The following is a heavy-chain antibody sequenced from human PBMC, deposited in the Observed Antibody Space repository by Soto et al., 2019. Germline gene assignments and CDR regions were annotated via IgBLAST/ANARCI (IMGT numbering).Heavy chain of an antibody. CDR3: ARGRHDYGGMTPVAY. J-gene: IGHJ4*02. D-gene: IGHD4-17*01. CDR2: IYYSGST. V-gene: IGHV4-31*03. CDR1: GGSISSGGYY. Sequence: QVQLQESGPGLVKPSQTLSLTCTVSGGSISSGGYYWSWIRQHPGKGLEWIGYIYYSGSTYYNPSLKRRVTISVDTSKNQFSLKLSSVTAADTAVYYCARGRHDYGGMTPVAYWGQGTLVTVSS.